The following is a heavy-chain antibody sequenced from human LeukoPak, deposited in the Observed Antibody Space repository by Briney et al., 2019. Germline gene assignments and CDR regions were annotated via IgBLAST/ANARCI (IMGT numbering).Heavy chain of an antibody. CDR2: INHSGST. V-gene: IGHV4-34*01. CDR3: ARLEMATISGYFDY. J-gene: IGHJ4*02. D-gene: IGHD5-24*01. Sequence: SETLSLTCAVYGGSFSGYCWSWIRQPPGKGLEWIGEINHSGSTNYNPSLKSRVTISVDTSKNQFSLKLSSVTAADTAVYYCARLEMATISGYFDYWGQGTLVTVSS. CDR1: GGSFSGYC.